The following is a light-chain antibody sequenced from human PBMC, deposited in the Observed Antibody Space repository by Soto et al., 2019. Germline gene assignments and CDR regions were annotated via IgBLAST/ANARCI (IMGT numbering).Light chain of an antibody. Sequence: QSVLTQPPSVSAAPGQKVTISCSGSSSNIGNNFVSWYQQLPGTAPKLLTYDINRRPSGIPDRFSGSKSGTSATLGITGLQTGDEADYYCGTWDTSLSAAVFGTGTKVTVL. CDR1: SSNIGNNF. V-gene: IGLV1-51*01. CDR3: GTWDTSLSAAV. J-gene: IGLJ1*01. CDR2: DIN.